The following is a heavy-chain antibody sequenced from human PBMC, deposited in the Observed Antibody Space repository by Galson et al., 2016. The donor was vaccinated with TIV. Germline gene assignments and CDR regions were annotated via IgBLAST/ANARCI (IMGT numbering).Heavy chain of an antibody. Sequence: SVKVSCKASGYDFTSCAINWVRHAPGQGLQWLGWINTRNGHPTYAQGFTGRFVFSLDTSVSTAYLQISSLTADDPAIYYCARSGDYNYYYYYMDVWAKGTTVTVSS. D-gene: IGHD4-17*01. CDR1: GYDFTSCA. CDR2: INTRNGHP. J-gene: IGHJ6*03. V-gene: IGHV7-4-1*02. CDR3: ARSGDYNYYYYYMDV.